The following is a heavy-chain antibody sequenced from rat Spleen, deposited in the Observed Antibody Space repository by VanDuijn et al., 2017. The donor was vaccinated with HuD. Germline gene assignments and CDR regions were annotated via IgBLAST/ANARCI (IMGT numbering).Heavy chain of an antibody. CDR3: ARERGTGRVFDN. V-gene: IGHV5-43*01. D-gene: IGHD5-1*01. Sequence: EVQLVESGGGLVQPGSSLKVSCVASGFTFSSSVMHWFRQAPENGIEWLAYINTDSSNTHYAETVKGRFTISRDNAKNTVDMQLSSLRSEDTAMYYCARERGTGRVFDNWGQGVMVTVSS. J-gene: IGHJ2*01. CDR2: INTDSSNT. CDR1: GFTFSSSV.